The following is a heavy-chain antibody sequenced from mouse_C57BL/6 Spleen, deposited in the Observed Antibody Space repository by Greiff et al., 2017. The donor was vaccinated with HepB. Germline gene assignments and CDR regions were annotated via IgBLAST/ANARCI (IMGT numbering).Heavy chain of an antibody. J-gene: IGHJ4*01. D-gene: IGHD1-1*01. V-gene: IGHV1-9*01. CDR2: ILPGSGST. Sequence: VKLQESGAELMKPGASVKLSCKATGYTFTGYWIEWVKQRPGHGLEWIGEILPGSGSTNYNEKFKGKATFTADTSSNTAYMQLSSLTTEDSAIYYCARDHYYGSRGGLYYAMDYWGQGTSVTVSS. CDR1: GYTFTGYW. CDR3: ARDHYYGSRGGLYYAMDY.